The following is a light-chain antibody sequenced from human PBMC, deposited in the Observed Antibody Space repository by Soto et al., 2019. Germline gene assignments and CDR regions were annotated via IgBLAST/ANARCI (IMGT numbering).Light chain of an antibody. Sequence: ETVMTQSPATLSVSLGERVTLSCRASQSVDTKLAWYQHKPGQAPRLLIYGASTRATGIPARFSGSGSGTAFTLTISGLQSDDFAVYFCQQYYNWYTYGQGTKLEIK. V-gene: IGKV3-15*01. CDR2: GAS. J-gene: IGKJ2*01. CDR1: QSVDTK. CDR3: QQYYNWYT.